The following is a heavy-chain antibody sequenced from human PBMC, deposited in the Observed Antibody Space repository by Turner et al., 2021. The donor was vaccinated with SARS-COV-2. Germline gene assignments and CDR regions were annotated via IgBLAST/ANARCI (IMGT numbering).Heavy chain of an antibody. CDR1: GGPINNNLYS. CDR2: VFHTGST. V-gene: IGHV4-39*01. Sequence: QLQLQESGPRLVKPSGTLSLTCAVSGGPINNNLYSWGWIRQPPGKGLEWIGSVFHTGSTYYKSSLKRRVAISIDTSKNHFSLRLNSVTAADTAVYYCARHEVNSYDASGYYTSPWGQGILVTVSS. D-gene: IGHD3-22*01. CDR3: ARHEVNSYDASGYYTSP. J-gene: IGHJ5*02.